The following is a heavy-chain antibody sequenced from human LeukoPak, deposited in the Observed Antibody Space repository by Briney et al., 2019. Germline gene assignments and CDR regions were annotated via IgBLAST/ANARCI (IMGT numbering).Heavy chain of an antibody. Sequence: PSETLSLTCTVSGGSISSGSYYWSWIRQPAGKGLEWIGRIYTSGSTNYNPSLKSRVTISVDTSKNQFSLKLSSVTAADTAVYYCASGDYYDSSGYYYVLKQKNAFDIWGQGTMVTVSS. CDR2: IYTSGST. CDR3: ASGDYYDSSGYYYVLKQKNAFDI. J-gene: IGHJ3*02. V-gene: IGHV4-61*02. D-gene: IGHD3-22*01. CDR1: GGSISSGSYY.